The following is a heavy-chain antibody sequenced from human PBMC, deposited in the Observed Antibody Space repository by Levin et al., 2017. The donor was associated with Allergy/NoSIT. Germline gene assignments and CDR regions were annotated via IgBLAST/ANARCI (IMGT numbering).Heavy chain of an antibody. Sequence: GASVKVSCAASAFTFDNYAMNWVRQTPGKGLEWVSSITARDGSTYYADSVKGRFRISRDNSKKILYLQMNNLRADDTAVYYCAKGAYSVPTFSDSWGQGALVTVSS. CDR2: ITARDGST. D-gene: IGHD4/OR15-4a*01. CDR1: AFTFDNYA. J-gene: IGHJ4*02. V-gene: IGHV3-23*01. CDR3: AKGAYSVPTFSDS.